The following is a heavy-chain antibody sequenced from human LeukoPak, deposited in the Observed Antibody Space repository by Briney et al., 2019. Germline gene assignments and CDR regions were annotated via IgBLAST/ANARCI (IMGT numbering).Heavy chain of an antibody. V-gene: IGHV3-30*04. J-gene: IGHJ4*02. CDR2: ISYDGSNK. CDR1: GFTFSSYA. CDR3: ARDKVQQLVRNSYFDY. Sequence: GGSLRLSCAASGFTFSSYAMHWVRQAPGKGLKWVAVISYDGSNKYYADSVKGRFTISRDNSKNTLYLQMNSLRAEDTAAYYCARDKVQQLVRNSYFDYWGQGTLVTVSS. D-gene: IGHD6-13*01.